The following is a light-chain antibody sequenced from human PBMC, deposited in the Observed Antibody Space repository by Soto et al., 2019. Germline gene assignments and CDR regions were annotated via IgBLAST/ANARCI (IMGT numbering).Light chain of an antibody. V-gene: IGKV1-9*01. CDR2: AAS. CDR3: QQFRSYPPP. CDR1: QGISSY. Sequence: DIQLTQSPSFLSASVGDRITITCRASQGISSYLAWYQQKPGKAPKLLIYAASTLQSGVPSRFSGGGSGTEFTLTIDLQTEDFATYYCQQFRSYPPPLGPGTKVDIK. J-gene: IGKJ3*01.